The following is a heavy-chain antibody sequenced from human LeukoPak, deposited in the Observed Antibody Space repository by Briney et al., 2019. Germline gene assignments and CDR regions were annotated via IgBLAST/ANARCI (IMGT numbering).Heavy chain of an antibody. V-gene: IGHV4-59*01. CDR1: GGSISSYY. CDR2: IYYSGST. J-gene: IGHJ6*02. Sequence: SETLSLTCTVPGGSISSYYWSWIRQPPGKGLEWIGYIYYSGSTNYNPSLKSRVTISVDTSKNQFSLKLSSVTAADTAVYYCARMPYYYDSSGLTYYYYGMDVWGQGTTVTVSS. D-gene: IGHD3-22*01. CDR3: ARMPYYYDSSGLTYYYYGMDV.